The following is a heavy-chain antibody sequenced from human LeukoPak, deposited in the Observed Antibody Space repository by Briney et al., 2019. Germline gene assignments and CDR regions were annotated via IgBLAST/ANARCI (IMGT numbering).Heavy chain of an antibody. CDR3: ARVSVTTGCFDY. D-gene: IGHD4-11*01. CDR2: IYYSGST. V-gene: IGHV4-39*01. J-gene: IGHJ4*02. CDR1: GGSISSSSYY. Sequence: SETLSLTCTVSGGSISSSSYYWGWIRQPPGKGLEWIGSIYYSGSTYYNPSLKSRVTISVDTSKNQFSLKLSSVTAADTAVYYCARVSVTTGCFDYWGQGTLVTVSS.